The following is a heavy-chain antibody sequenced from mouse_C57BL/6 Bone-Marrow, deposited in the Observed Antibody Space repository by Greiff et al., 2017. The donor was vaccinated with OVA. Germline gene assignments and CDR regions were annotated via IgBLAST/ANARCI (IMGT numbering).Heavy chain of an antibody. Sequence: VQVVESGAELVKPGASVKISCKASGYAFSSYWMNWVKQRPGKGLEWIGQIYPGDGDTNYNGKFKGKATLTADKSSSTSYMQLSSLTSEDSAVYFCARRITTVVATDYFDYWGQGTTLTVSS. CDR3: ARRITTVVATDYFDY. V-gene: IGHV1-80*01. CDR2: IYPGDGDT. CDR1: GYAFSSYW. J-gene: IGHJ2*01. D-gene: IGHD1-1*01.